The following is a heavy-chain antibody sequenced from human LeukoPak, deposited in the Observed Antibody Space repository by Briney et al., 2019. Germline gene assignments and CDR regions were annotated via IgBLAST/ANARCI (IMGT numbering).Heavy chain of an antibody. Sequence: SETLSLTCTVSGGSISSYYWSWIRQPPGKGLEWIGYIYYSGSTNYNPSLKSRVTISVDTSKNQFSLKLSSVTAADTAVYYCARGRGADYDSEDYWGQGTLVTVSS. CDR3: ARGRGADYDSEDY. CDR2: IYYSGST. J-gene: IGHJ4*02. V-gene: IGHV4-59*01. CDR1: GGSISSYY. D-gene: IGHD4/OR15-4a*01.